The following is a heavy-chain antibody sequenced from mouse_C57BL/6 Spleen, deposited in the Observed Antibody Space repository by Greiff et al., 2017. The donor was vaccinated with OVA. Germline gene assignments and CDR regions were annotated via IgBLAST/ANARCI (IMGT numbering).Heavy chain of an antibody. Sequence: QVTLKESGPGILQPSQTLSLTCSFSGFSLSTFGMGVGWIRQPSGKGLEWLAHIWWDDDTYYNPALKSRLSLSKDTSKNQVFLKIANVDTADTATYYCARKRYYYGSSYNDYWGQGTTLTVSS. V-gene: IGHV8-8*01. CDR2: IWWDDDT. CDR1: GFSLSTFGMG. CDR3: ARKRYYYGSSYNDY. J-gene: IGHJ2*01. D-gene: IGHD1-1*01.